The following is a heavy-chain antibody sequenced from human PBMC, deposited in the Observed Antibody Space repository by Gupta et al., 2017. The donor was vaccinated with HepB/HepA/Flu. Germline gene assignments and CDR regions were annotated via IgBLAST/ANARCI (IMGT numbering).Heavy chain of an antibody. Sequence: QLQLQESGPGLVKPSETLSLTCTVSGGSISSSSYYWGWIRQPPGKGLEWIGSIYYSGSTYYNPSLKSRVTISVDTSKNQFSLKLSSVTAADTAVYYCASTPRDIVLMVYAANFDYWGQGTLVTVSS. J-gene: IGHJ4*02. V-gene: IGHV4-39*01. D-gene: IGHD2-8*01. CDR2: IYYSGST. CDR1: GGSISSSSYY. CDR3: ASTPRDIVLMVYAANFDY.